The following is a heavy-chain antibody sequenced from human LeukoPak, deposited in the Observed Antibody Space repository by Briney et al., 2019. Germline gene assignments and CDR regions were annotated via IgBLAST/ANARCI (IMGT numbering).Heavy chain of an antibody. Sequence: GGSLRLSCAASGFTFSSYAMSWVRQAPGKGLEWVSAISGSVGSTYYADSVKGRFTISRDNSKNTLYLQMNSLRAEDTAVYYCANSGDSSSWYEYAFDIWGQGTMVTVSS. CDR3: ANSGDSSSWYEYAFDI. CDR2: ISGSVGST. D-gene: IGHD6-13*01. V-gene: IGHV3-23*01. CDR1: GFTFSSYA. J-gene: IGHJ3*02.